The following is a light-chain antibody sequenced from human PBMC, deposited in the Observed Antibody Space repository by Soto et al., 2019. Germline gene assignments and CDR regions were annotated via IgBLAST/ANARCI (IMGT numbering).Light chain of an antibody. Sequence: VMTQSPATLSVSPGERVTLSCRASQSVSSNLAWYQQKPGQAPRLLIYGASTRATGIPDRFSGSGSGTDFTLTISRLEPEDFAVYYCQQYGGSPRTFGQGTKVDI. V-gene: IGKV3-20*01. J-gene: IGKJ1*01. CDR3: QQYGGSPRT. CDR2: GAS. CDR1: QSVSSN.